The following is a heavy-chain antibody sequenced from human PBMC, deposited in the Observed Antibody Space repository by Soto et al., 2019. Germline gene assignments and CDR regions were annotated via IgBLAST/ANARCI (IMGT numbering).Heavy chain of an antibody. Sequence: GGSLRLSCAASGFTFDDYTMHWVRQAPGKGLEWVSLISWDGGSTYYADSVKGRFTISRDNSKNSLYLQMNSLRTEDTALYYCAKEIEYSSSSSDGMDVWGQGTTVTVSS. CDR1: GFTFDDYT. J-gene: IGHJ6*02. D-gene: IGHD6-6*01. V-gene: IGHV3-43*01. CDR2: ISWDGGST. CDR3: AKEIEYSSSSSDGMDV.